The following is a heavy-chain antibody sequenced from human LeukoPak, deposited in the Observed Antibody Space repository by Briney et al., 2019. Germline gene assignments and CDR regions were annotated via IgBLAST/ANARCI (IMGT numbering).Heavy chain of an antibody. CDR2: INGDGSST. D-gene: IGHD2-15*01. V-gene: IGHV3-74*03. CDR1: GFAFNKYW. CDR3: AKTDSTIPNLLDV. Sequence: GGSLRLSCAASGFAFNKYWVHWVRQVPGKGLVWVSRINGDGSSTMYADSVKGRFTISRDNAKDTLYLQMNSLRAEDTAVYYCAKTDSTIPNLLDVWGQGTTVTVSS. J-gene: IGHJ6*02.